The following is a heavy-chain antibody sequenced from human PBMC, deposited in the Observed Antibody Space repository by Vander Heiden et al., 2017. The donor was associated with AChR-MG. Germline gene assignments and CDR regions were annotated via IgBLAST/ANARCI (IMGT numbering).Heavy chain of an antibody. Sequence: QVQLVESGGGVVQPGRSLRLSCSASGFTFSSYAMHWVRQAPGKGLEWVAVISYDGSNKYYADSVKGRFTISRDNSKNTLYLQMNSLRAEDTAVYYCARAAVRWELPISFDYWGQGTLVTVSS. CDR2: ISYDGSNK. J-gene: IGHJ4*02. V-gene: IGHV3-30-3*01. CDR1: GFTFSSYA. CDR3: ARAAVRWELPISFDY. D-gene: IGHD1-26*01.